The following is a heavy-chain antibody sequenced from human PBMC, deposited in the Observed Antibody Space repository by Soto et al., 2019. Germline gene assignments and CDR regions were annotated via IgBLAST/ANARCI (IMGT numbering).Heavy chain of an antibody. CDR1: GGSISSGGYY. D-gene: IGHD3-22*01. V-gene: IGHV4-31*03. Sequence: SETLSLTCTVSGGSISSGGYYWSWIRQHPGKGLEWIGYIYYSGSTYYNPSLKSRVTISVDTSKNQFSLKLSSVTAADTAVYYCARHRYYYDPLFYGMDVWGQGTTVTVSS. CDR2: IYYSGST. CDR3: ARHRYYYDPLFYGMDV. J-gene: IGHJ6*02.